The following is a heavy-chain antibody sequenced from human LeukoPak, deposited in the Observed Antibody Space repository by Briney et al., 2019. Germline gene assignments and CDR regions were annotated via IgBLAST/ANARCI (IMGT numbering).Heavy chain of an antibody. V-gene: IGHV1-69*13. Sequence: SVKVSCKASGGTFSSYAISWVRQAPGQGLEWMGGIIPIFGTANYAQKFQGRVTITADESTSTAYMELSSLRSEDTAVYYCAINSDYGAYYFDYWGQGTLVTVSS. CDR2: IIPIFGTA. CDR1: GGTFSSYA. CDR3: AINSDYGAYYFDY. J-gene: IGHJ4*02. D-gene: IGHD5-12*01.